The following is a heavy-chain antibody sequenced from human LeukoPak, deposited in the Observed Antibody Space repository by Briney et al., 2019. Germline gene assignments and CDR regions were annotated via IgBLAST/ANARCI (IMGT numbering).Heavy chain of an antibody. CDR3: ARVDGEVDY. D-gene: IGHD4-17*01. V-gene: IGHV4-31*11. CDR1: GGSFSGYY. J-gene: IGHJ4*02. Sequence: PSETLSLTCAVYGGSFSGYYWSWIRQHPGKGLEWIGYIYYSGSTYYNPSLKSRVTISVDTSKNQFSLKLSSVTAADTAVYYCARVDGEVDYWGQGTLVTVSS. CDR2: IYYSGST.